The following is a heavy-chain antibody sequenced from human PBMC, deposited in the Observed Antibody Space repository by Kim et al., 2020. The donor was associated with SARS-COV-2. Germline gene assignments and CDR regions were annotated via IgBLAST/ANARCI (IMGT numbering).Heavy chain of an antibody. D-gene: IGHD5-18*01. CDR1: GFTFSSYA. Sequence: GGSLRLSCAASGFTFSSYAMHWVRQAPGKGLEWVAVISYDGSNKYYADSVKGRFTISRDNSKNTLYLQMNSLRAEDTAVYYCAREYRGYSLRSLFYYWG. J-gene: IGHJ4*01. CDR3: AREYRGYSLRSLFYY. CDR2: ISYDGSNK. V-gene: IGHV3-30*04.